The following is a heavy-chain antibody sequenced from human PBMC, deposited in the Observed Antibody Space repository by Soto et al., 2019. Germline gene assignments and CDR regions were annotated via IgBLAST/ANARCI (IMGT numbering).Heavy chain of an antibody. CDR2: ISSNGGST. Sequence: GGSLRLSCAASGFTFSSYAMHWVRQAPGKGLEYVSAISSNGGSTYYANSVKGRFTISRDNSKNTLYLQMGSLRAEDMAVYYCARDSVSDYYYGSGSYYCNWFDPWGQGTLVTVS. D-gene: IGHD3-10*01. J-gene: IGHJ5*02. CDR3: ARDSVSDYYYGSGSYYCNWFDP. CDR1: GFTFSSYA. V-gene: IGHV3-64*01.